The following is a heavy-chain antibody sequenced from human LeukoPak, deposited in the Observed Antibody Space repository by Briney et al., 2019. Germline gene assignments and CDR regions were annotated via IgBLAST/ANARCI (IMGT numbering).Heavy chain of an antibody. CDR1: GGSFSGYY. CDR3: ARVGDIVVVVAATGRRYGMDV. D-gene: IGHD2-15*01. CDR2: INHSGST. Sequence: SETLPLTCAVYGGSFSGYYWSWIRQPPGKGLEWIGEINHSGSTNYNPSLKSRVTISVDTSKNQFPLKLSSVTAADTAVYYCARVGDIVVVVAATGRRYGMDVWGQGTTVTVSS. J-gene: IGHJ6*02. V-gene: IGHV4-34*01.